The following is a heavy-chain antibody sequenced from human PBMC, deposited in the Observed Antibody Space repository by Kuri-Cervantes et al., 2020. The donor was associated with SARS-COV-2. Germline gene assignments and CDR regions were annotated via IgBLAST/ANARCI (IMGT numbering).Heavy chain of an antibody. Sequence: ASVKVSCKASGYTFTDHYIYWVRQAPGQGLEWMGWISPKTGVTTFAQRFQGRVTVTRDTSITTAYMELSRLRSDDTAVYYCARAGWKQQLVRGYYYYYMDVWGKGTTVTVSS. V-gene: IGHV1-2*02. J-gene: IGHJ6*03. CDR2: ISPKTGVT. D-gene: IGHD6-13*01. CDR3: ARAGWKQQLVRGYYYYYMDV. CDR1: GYTFTDHY.